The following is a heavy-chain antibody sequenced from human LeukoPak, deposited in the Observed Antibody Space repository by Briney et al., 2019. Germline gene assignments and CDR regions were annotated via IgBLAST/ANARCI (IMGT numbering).Heavy chain of an antibody. V-gene: IGHV4-59*05. Sequence: SETLSLTCTVSGGSISSYYWSWIRQPPGRGLEWVGSHYSGGSTYYNPSLKSRVTISVDTSKNQFSLKLNSVTAADTAVYYCARHRAGYHIDGWGQGTLVTVSS. CDR1: GGSISSYY. J-gene: IGHJ4*02. CDR3: ARHRAGYHIDG. D-gene: IGHD3-9*01. CDR2: HYSGGST.